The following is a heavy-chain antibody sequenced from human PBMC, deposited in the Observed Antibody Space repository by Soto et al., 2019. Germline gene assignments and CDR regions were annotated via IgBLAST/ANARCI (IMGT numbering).Heavy chain of an antibody. J-gene: IGHJ6*02. CDR2: INHSGST. Sequence: SETLSLTCAVYGGSFSGYYWSWIRQPPGKGLEWIGEINHSGSTNYNRSLKSRATISGDRSKNQLTLKRSAVTAADTAVYYCAIGRVRRGMDVWGQGTTVTVSS. CDR3: AIGRVRRGMDV. D-gene: IGHD6-13*01. CDR1: GGSFSGYY. V-gene: IGHV4-34*01.